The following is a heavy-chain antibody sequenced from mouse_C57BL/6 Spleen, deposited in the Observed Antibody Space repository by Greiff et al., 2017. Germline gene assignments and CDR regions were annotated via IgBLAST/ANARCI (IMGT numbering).Heavy chain of an antibody. CDR2: IYPGDGDT. D-gene: IGHD1-1*01. CDR3: AREDSYGSSPYYFDY. CDR1: GYAFSSYW. Sequence: VQLQQSGAELVKPGASVKISCKASGYAFSSYWMNWVKQRPGKGLEWIGQIYPGDGDTNYNGKFKGKATLTADKSSSTAYMQLSSLTSEDSAVYFCAREDSYGSSPYYFDYWGQGTTLTVSS. J-gene: IGHJ2*01. V-gene: IGHV1-80*01.